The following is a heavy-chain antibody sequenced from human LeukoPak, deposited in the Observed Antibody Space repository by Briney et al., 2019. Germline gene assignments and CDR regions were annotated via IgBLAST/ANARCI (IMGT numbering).Heavy chain of an antibody. Sequence: PGGSLGLSCAASGFTFSNAWMSWVRQAPGKGLEWVGRIKSKTDGGTTDYAAPVKGRFTISRDNSKNTLYLQMGSLRAEDMAVYYCAREERGAMVVDYWGQGTLVTVSS. D-gene: IGHD5-18*01. J-gene: IGHJ4*02. CDR1: GFTFSNAW. CDR2: IKSKTDGGTT. CDR3: AREERGAMVVDY. V-gene: IGHV3-15*01.